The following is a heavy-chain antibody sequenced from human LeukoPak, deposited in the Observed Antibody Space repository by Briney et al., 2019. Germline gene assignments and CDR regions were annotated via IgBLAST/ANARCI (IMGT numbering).Heavy chain of an antibody. D-gene: IGHD5-12*01. V-gene: IGHV3-7*03. CDR3: AKDNGIVAPSIPLDY. CDR2: IREDGSQK. J-gene: IGHJ4*02. Sequence: AGGSLRLSCVASGFTFSSSWMTWVRQAPGKGLEWVASIREDGSQKTAVDSVRGRFTISRGNAKNSVYLQMDSLRAEDTAVYYCAKDNGIVAPSIPLDYWGQGTLVTVSS. CDR1: GFTFSSSW.